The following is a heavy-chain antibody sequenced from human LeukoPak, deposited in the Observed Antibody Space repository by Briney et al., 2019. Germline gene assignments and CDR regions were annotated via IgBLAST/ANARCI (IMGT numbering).Heavy chain of an antibody. J-gene: IGHJ2*01. D-gene: IGHD6-19*01. V-gene: IGHV4-34*01. CDR2: INHSGST. CDR3: ARVLEGSSGQHWYFDL. Sequence: SETLSLTCAVYGGSFSGYYWSWIRQPPGKGLEWIGEINHSGSTNYNPSLKSRVTISVDTSKNQFSLKLSSVTAADTAVYYCARVLEGSSGQHWYFDLWGRGTLVTVS. CDR1: GGSFSGYY.